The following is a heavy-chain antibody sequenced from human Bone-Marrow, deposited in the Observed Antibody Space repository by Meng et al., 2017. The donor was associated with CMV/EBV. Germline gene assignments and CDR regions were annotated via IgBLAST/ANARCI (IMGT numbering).Heavy chain of an antibody. V-gene: IGHV1-69*10. D-gene: IGHD3-3*01. CDR3: ARVVRNYDFWSGYSDY. J-gene: IGHJ4*02. CDR2: IIPILGIA. CDR1: GGTFSSYA. Sequence: SVKVSCKASGGTFSSYAISWVRQAPGQGLEWMGGIIPILGIANYAQKFQGRVTITADKSTSTAYMELSSLRSEDTAVYYCARVVRNYDFWSGYSDYWGQGTLVTVSS.